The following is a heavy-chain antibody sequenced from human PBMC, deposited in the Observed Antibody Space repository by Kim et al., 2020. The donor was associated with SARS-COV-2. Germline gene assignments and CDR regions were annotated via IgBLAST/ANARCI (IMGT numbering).Heavy chain of an antibody. CDR1: GFTFSSYS. CDR3: ARVGYCSSTSCYLYYYYYYGMDV. V-gene: IGHV3-21*01. D-gene: IGHD2-2*01. CDR2: ISSSSSYI. Sequence: GGSLRLSCAASGFTFSSYSMNWVRQAPGKGLEWVSSISSSSSYIYYADSVKGRFTISRDNAKNSLYLQMNSLRAEDTAVYYCARVGYCSSTSCYLYYYYYYGMDVWGQGTTVTVSS. J-gene: IGHJ6*02.